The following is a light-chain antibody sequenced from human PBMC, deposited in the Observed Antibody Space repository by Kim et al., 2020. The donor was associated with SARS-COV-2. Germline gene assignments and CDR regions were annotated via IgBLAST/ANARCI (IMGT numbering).Light chain of an antibody. Sequence: DIVMTQSPDSLAVSLGERATINCKYSQSVLYSSNNKNYLAWYQQKPGQPPKLLIYWASTRESGVPDRFSGSGSGTDFTLTISSLQAEDVAVYYCQQYYSTRRTFGQGTKVDIK. CDR3: QQYYSTRRT. V-gene: IGKV4-1*01. CDR2: WAS. CDR1: QSVLYSSNNKNY. J-gene: IGKJ1*01.